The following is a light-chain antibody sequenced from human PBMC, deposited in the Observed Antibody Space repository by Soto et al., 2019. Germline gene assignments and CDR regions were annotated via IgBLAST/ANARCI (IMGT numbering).Light chain of an antibody. J-gene: IGKJ1*01. CDR2: WAS. CDR3: QQYGSSPPWS. Sequence: EIVLTQSPGTLSLSPGERATLSCRASQSVSSSYLAWYQQKPGQAPRLLIYWASSTTTGIPDRFSGSGSWTDFTINISRLEPEDFAVYSCQQYGSSPPWSFGQGTKVEIK. V-gene: IGKV3-20*01. CDR1: QSVSSSY.